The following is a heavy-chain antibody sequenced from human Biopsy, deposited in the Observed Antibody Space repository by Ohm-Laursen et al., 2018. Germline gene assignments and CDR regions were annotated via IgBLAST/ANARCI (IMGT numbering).Heavy chain of an antibody. Sequence: GASVKVSCKSSGYTFAGYYLHWVRQAPGHGLEWMAWLNPNTGYAHYAQRFQGRVTMTRDTSISTAYVDLSSLRSEDTAVYYCVLASFDYWGQGTLVTVPS. V-gene: IGHV1-2*02. CDR3: VLASFDY. CDR2: LNPNTGYA. CDR1: GYTFAGYY. J-gene: IGHJ4*02.